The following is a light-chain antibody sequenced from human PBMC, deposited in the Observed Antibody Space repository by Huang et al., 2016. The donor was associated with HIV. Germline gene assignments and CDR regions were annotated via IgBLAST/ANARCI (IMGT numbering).Light chain of an antibody. CDR2: GAS. CDR3: QQYNNWPPT. Sequence: EIVMTQSPATLSVSPGERVTLSCRASQSVSSILAWYQQKPGQAPRLLMFGASTRVTGIPARFSGSGSGTEFTLTISSLQSEDFVVYYCQQYNNWPPTFGQGTKVEIK. V-gene: IGKV3-15*01. J-gene: IGKJ1*01. CDR1: QSVSSI.